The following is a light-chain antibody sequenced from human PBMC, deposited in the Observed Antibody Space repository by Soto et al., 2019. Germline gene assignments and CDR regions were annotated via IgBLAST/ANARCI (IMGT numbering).Light chain of an antibody. Sequence: IVLTQSPCTLYFGSGERATLSCRASQSVSSGYLAWYQQKPGQAPRLLIYGASTRATGIPARFSGSGSGTDFTLTISSLQSEDFALYYCQQYTNWPWTFGQGTKVDIK. CDR3: QQYTNWPWT. V-gene: IGKV3-15*01. CDR2: GAS. J-gene: IGKJ1*01. CDR1: QSVSSGY.